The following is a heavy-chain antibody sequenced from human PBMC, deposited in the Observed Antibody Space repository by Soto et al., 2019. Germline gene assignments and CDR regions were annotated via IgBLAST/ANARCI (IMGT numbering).Heavy chain of an antibody. CDR3: ARSIVVVTALDY. V-gene: IGHV1-3*05. D-gene: IGHD2-21*02. Sequence: QVQLVQSGAEEKKPGASVKVSCKASGYTFTSYSMQWVRQAPGQRRERMGWINAGNGNTKYSQKFQGRVTITRDTSASTAYMELSSLRSEDTAVYYCARSIVVVTALDYWGHGTLVTVAS. CDR1: GYTFTSYS. J-gene: IGHJ4*01. CDR2: INAGNGNT.